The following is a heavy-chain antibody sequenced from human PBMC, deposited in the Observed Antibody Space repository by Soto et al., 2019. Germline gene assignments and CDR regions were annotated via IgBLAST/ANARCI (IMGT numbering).Heavy chain of an antibody. Sequence: QVQLVQSGAEVKKPGSSVKGSCKASGSTFRSLTISWVRQAPGQGLEWMGRVIPILDTINYAQKFRGRVTFTADRSTSTAYMELRGLRSDDTAVYYCARHLKFDYGDNQPFDYWGQGTLVTVSS. D-gene: IGHD4-17*01. V-gene: IGHV1-69*08. CDR2: VIPILDTI. CDR1: GSTFRSLT. J-gene: IGHJ4*02. CDR3: ARHLKFDYGDNQPFDY.